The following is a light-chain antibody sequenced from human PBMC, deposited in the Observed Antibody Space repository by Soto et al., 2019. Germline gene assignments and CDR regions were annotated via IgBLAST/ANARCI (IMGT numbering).Light chain of an antibody. CDR2: RNN. CDR1: SSNLGSNY. J-gene: IGLJ7*01. V-gene: IGLV1-47*01. CDR3: AAWDDSLSGPV. Sequence: QSVLTQPPSASGTPGQRVTISCSGSSSNLGSNYVYWYQQLPGTAPKLLIYRNNQRPSGVPDRFSGSKSGTSASLAISGRRSEDEADYYCAAWDDSLSGPVFGGGTQLTVL.